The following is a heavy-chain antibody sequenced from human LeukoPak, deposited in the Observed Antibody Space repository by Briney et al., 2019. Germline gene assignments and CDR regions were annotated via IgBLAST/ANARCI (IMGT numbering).Heavy chain of an antibody. D-gene: IGHD2-21*02. CDR2: ISYDGSNK. CDR3: ARDSVALHIVVVTAILSY. V-gene: IGHV3-30*04. CDR1: GFTFSSYA. J-gene: IGHJ4*02. Sequence: GGSLRLSCAASGFTFSSYAMHWVRQAPGKGVGWVAVISYDGSNKYYADSVKGRFTISRDNSKNTLYLQMNSLRAEDTAVYYCARDSVALHIVVVTAILSYWGQGTLVTVSS.